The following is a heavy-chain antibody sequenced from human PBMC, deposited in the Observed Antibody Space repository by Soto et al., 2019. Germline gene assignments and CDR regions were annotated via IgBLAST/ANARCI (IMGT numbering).Heavy chain of an antibody. J-gene: IGHJ4*02. Sequence: EVQLLQSGGGLVQPGDSLRLSCAASGFTFSSYAINWVRQAPGKGLEWVSVIAGGGDGAYYAESVKGRFTISRDNSKNTVYLQMNSLRAEDTAIYYCARDQMMDSVTTLDSWGQGILVTVSS. V-gene: IGHV3-23*01. CDR2: IAGGGDGA. D-gene: IGHD4-17*01. CDR3: ARDQMMDSVTTLDS. CDR1: GFTFSSYA.